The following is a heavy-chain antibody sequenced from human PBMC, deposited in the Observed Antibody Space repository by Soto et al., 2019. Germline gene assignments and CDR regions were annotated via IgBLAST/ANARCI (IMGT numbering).Heavy chain of an antibody. Sequence: GGSLRLSCAASGFTFSDYYMSWIRQAPGKGLEWVSYISSSGSTIYYADSVKGRFTISRDNAKNSLYLQMNSLRAEDTAVYYCASPYSYGDPAYFSYWGQGTLVTVSS. D-gene: IGHD4-17*01. V-gene: IGHV3-11*01. CDR3: ASPYSYGDPAYFSY. J-gene: IGHJ4*02. CDR2: ISSSGSTI. CDR1: GFTFSDYY.